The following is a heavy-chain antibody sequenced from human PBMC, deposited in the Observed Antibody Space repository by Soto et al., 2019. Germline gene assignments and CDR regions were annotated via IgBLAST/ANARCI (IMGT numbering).Heavy chain of an antibody. CDR3: ARHMGDCSGRSCYSNYLDY. CDR1: GGSISSYY. Sequence: SETLSLTCTVSGGSISSYYWSWIRQPPGKGLEWIGYIYYSGSTNYNPSLKSRVTISVDTSKNQFSLKLSSVTAADTAVYYCARHMGDCSGRSCYSNYLDYWGQGTLVTVSS. V-gene: IGHV4-59*08. J-gene: IGHJ4*02. CDR2: IYYSGST. D-gene: IGHD2-15*01.